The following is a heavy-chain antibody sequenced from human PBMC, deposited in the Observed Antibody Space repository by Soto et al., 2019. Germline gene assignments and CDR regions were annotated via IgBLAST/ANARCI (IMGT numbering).Heavy chain of an antibody. V-gene: IGHV3-66*01. CDR1: GFTFSNYG. D-gene: IGHD2-21*01. CDR3: ARDVVVISSGYYYSYAMDF. Sequence: TGGSLRLSCAASGFTFSNYGMNWVRQAPGKGLEWVSVIYSGGSTYYADSVKGRFTISRDNSKNTLYLQMNSLRAEDTAVYYCARDVVVISSGYYYSYAMDFWGPGTTVTLSS. CDR2: IYSGGST. J-gene: IGHJ6*02.